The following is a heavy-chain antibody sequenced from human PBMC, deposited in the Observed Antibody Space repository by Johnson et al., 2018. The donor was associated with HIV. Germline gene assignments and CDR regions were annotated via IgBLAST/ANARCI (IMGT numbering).Heavy chain of an antibody. Sequence: VQLVESGGGVVQPGGSLRLSCVVYEFIFSSYWMSWVRQAPGKGLEWVANINQDGSEKYYVDSTKGRFTISRDNAKNSLYLQMNSLRVEDTAVYNCARGRDSIGDGGAFDIWGQGTMVTVSS. CDR2: INQDGSEK. D-gene: IGHD3-10*01. V-gene: IGHV3-7*05. J-gene: IGHJ3*02. CDR1: EFIFSSYW. CDR3: ARGRDSIGDGGAFDI.